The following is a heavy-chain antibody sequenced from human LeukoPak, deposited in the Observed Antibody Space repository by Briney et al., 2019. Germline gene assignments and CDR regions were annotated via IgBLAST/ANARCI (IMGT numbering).Heavy chain of an antibody. CDR3: ARSHSSSWYSSSYYYGMDV. J-gene: IGHJ6*02. D-gene: IGHD6-13*01. Sequence: ASVKVSCKASGYTFTSYDINWVRQATGQGLEWMGWMNPNSGNTGYAQKFQGRVTMTRNTSISTAYMELSSLRPEDTAVYYCARSHSSSWYSSSYYYGMDVWGQGTTVTVSS. V-gene: IGHV1-8*01. CDR1: GYTFTSYD. CDR2: MNPNSGNT.